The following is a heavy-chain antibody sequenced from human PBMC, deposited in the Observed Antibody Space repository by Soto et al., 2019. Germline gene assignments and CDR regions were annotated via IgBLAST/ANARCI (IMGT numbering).Heavy chain of an antibody. CDR1: GVSITGSY. CDR3: ARDMPYGAGSLAGCDY. V-gene: IGHV4-59*01. Sequence: PSETLSLTCSVSGVSITGSYCSWMRQPPGKTLEWIGYVYHSGTTTYNPSLKSRVSISVDTSKNQFSLRLTSVIAADTAVYYCARDMPYGAGSLAGCDYWGQGILVTRLL. J-gene: IGHJ4*02. CDR2: VYHSGTT. D-gene: IGHD1-26*01.